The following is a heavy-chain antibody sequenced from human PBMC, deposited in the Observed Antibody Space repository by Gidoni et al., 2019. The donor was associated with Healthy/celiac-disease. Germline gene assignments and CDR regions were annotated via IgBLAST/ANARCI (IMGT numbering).Heavy chain of an antibody. V-gene: IGHV5-10-1*03. J-gene: IGHJ4*02. Sequence: EVQLVQSGAEVKKPGESLRLSCKGSGYSFTSYWISWVRQMPGKGLEWMGRIDPSDSYTNYSPSFQGHVTISADKSISTAYLQWSSLKASDTAMYYCARRADLYDSSGYIDYWGQGTLVTVSS. CDR1: GYSFTSYW. CDR3: ARRADLYDSSGYIDY. D-gene: IGHD3-22*01. CDR2: IDPSDSYT.